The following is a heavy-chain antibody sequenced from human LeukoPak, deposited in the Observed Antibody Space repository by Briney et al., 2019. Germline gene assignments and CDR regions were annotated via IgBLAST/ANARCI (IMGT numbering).Heavy chain of an antibody. V-gene: IGHV3-30*02. J-gene: IGHJ4*02. D-gene: IGHD4-17*01. CDR1: GFTFSDYG. Sequence: GGSLRLSCAASGFTFSDYGLHWVRQAPGKGLEWVAFIRYDGSFKYYADSVKGRFTISRDNAKNTLYLQMNSLRAEDTAVYYCAREVGVTTYPFDYWGQGTLVTVSS. CDR3: AREVGVTTYPFDY. CDR2: IRYDGSFK.